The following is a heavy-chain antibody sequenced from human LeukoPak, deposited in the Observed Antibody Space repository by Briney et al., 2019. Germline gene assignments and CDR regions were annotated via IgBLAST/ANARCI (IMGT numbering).Heavy chain of an antibody. D-gene: IGHD2-2*01. CDR1: GXSFSGYY. CDR2: IYYSGST. V-gene: IGHV4-59*01. CDR3: ARDYVVVVPAAMGGYYYYGMDV. J-gene: IGHJ6*02. Sequence: SETLSLTCAVYGXSFSGYYWSWIRQPPGKGLEWIGYIYYSGSTNYNPSLKSRVTISVEPSKNQFSLKLSSVPAADTAVYYCARDYVVVVPAAMGGYYYYGMDVWGQGTTVTVSS.